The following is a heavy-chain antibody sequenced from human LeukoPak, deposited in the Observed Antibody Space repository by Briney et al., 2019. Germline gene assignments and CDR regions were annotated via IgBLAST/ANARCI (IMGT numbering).Heavy chain of an antibody. CDR3: AKASAMIVVVSKHFDY. CDR2: FSGSGGGT. Sequence: GGSLRLSCAASDFSFSNYAMSWVRQAPGKGLEWVSAFSGSGGGTYYADSVKGRFTISRDNSKNTLYLQMNSLRAEDTAVYYCAKASAMIVVVSKHFDYWGQGTLVTVSS. D-gene: IGHD3-22*01. V-gene: IGHV3-23*01. CDR1: DFSFSNYA. J-gene: IGHJ4*02.